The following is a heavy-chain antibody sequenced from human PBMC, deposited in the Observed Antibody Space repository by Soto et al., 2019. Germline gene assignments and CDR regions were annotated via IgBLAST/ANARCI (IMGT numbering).Heavy chain of an antibody. V-gene: IGHV4-4*02. CDR2: IYHSGST. CDR3: ARGGTMGPNWFDP. D-gene: IGHD3-10*01. CDR1: GGSISSNNW. J-gene: IGHJ5*02. Sequence: PSETLSLTCAVSGGSISSNNWWSWVRQPPGKGLEWIGEIYHSGSTNYNPSLESRVTISVDTSKNQFSLKLSSVTAADTAVYYCARGGTMGPNWFDPWGQGTLVTVSS.